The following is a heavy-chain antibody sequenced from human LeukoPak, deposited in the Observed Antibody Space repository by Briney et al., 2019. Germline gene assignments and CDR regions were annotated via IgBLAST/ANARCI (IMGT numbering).Heavy chain of an antibody. CDR1: GGSISSYY. CDR3: ARDRLGIAAAGTSGMDV. V-gene: IGHV4-59*01. CDR2: IYYSGST. J-gene: IGHJ6*02. D-gene: IGHD6-13*01. Sequence: SETLSLTCTVSGGSISSYYWSWIRRPPGKGLEWIGYIYYSGSTNYNPSLKSRVTISVDTSKNQFSLKLSSVTAADTAVYYCARDRLGIAAAGTSGMDVWGQGTTVTVSS.